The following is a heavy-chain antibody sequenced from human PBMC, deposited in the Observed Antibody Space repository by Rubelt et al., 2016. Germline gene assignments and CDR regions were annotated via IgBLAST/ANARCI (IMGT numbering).Heavy chain of an antibody. CDR2: IRSKAFGGTP. CDR1: GFTFGDYA. V-gene: IGHV3-49*04. J-gene: IGHJ4*02. D-gene: IGHD3-10*01. Sequence: LVESGGGLVQPGRSLRLSCTASGFTFGDYAMSWVRQAPGKGLEWVGFIRSKAFGGTPEYAASVKGRFTISRDDSKSITYLQMNSLETDDTAVYYCTRGERGIKIDYWGQGTLVTVSS. CDR3: TRGERGIKIDY.